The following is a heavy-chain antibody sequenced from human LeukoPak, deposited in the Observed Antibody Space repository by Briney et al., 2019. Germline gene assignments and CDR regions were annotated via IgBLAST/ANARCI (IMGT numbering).Heavy chain of an antibody. D-gene: IGHD3-10*01. V-gene: IGHV1-2*02. Sequence: GASVKVSCKASGYTFTGYYMHWVRQAPGQGLEWMGWINPNSGGTNYAQKFQGRVTMTRDTSISTAYMELSRLRSEDTAVYYCARSYYYGSGRQYYFDYWGQGTLVTVSS. CDR3: ARSYYYGSGRQYYFDY. CDR1: GYTFTGYY. J-gene: IGHJ4*02. CDR2: INPNSGGT.